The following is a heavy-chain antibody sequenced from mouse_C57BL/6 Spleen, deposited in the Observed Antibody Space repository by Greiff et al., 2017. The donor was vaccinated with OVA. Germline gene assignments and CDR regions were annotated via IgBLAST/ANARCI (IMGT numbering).Heavy chain of an antibody. CDR3: AKRGILLSHWYCEV. Sequence: VQVVESGPGLVAPSQSLSITCTVSGFSLTSYGVNWVRQPPGKGLEWLGVIWGDGSTNYHSALISRLSISKDKSKSQVFLKLNRLQTDDTATYYGAKRGILLSHWYCEVWGTGTTVTVSS. V-gene: IGHV2-3*01. D-gene: IGHD2-1*01. CDR1: GFSLTSYG. J-gene: IGHJ1*03. CDR2: IWGDGST.